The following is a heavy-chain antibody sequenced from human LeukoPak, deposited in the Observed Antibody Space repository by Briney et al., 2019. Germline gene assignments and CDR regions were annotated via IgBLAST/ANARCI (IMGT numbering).Heavy chain of an antibody. CDR1: GGAVTTYY. Sequence: SETLSLTCTVSGGAVTTYYWSWIRQHPGKGLEWIAYIYDSGTSSGTTKYNPSLNSRVTISVDRSKNQFSLKLRSVTAADTAVYYCARHEGSTGWYYYWGPGTLVTVSS. CDR2: IYDSGTSSGTT. V-gene: IGHV4-59*08. D-gene: IGHD6-19*01. CDR3: ARHEGSTGWYYY. J-gene: IGHJ4*02.